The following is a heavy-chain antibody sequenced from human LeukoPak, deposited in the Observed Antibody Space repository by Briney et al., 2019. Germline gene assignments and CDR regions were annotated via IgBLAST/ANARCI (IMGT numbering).Heavy chain of an antibody. CDR2: ISYDGSNK. D-gene: IGHD2-2*01. CDR3: AKDLPGVVVPAAPDY. Sequence: GGSLRLSCAASGFTFSSYAMHWVRQAPGKGLEWVAVISYDGSNKYYADSVKGRFTISRDNSKNTLYLQMNSLRAEDTAVYYCAKDLPGVVVPAAPDYWGQGTLVTVSS. CDR1: GFTFSSYA. J-gene: IGHJ4*02. V-gene: IGHV3-30*04.